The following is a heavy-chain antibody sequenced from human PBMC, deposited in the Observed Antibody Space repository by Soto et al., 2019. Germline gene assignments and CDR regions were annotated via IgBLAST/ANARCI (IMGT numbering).Heavy chain of an antibody. CDR1: GCTFIDCY. CDR2: ISSSGSTI. J-gene: IGHJ4*02. CDR3: ARDRYCSSTSCIQQPRSYYFDY. V-gene: IGHV3-11*01. D-gene: IGHD2-2*01. Sequence: PGGSVRLTCAAGGCTFIDCYMSWIRQAPGKGLEWVSYISSSGSTIYYADSVKGRFTISRDNAKNSLYLQMNSLRAEDTAVYYCARDRYCSSTSCIQQPRSYYFDYWGQGTLVPVSS.